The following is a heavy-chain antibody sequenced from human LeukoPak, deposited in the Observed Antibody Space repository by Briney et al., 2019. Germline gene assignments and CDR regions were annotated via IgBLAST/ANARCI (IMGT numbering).Heavy chain of an antibody. J-gene: IGHJ4*02. V-gene: IGHV4-34*01. CDR2: INHSGST. D-gene: IGHD2-2*02. Sequence: SETLSLTCAVYGGSFSGYYWSWIHQPPGKGLEWIGEINHSGSTNYNPSLKSRVTISVDTSKNQFSLKLSSVTAADTAVYYCARGYCSSTSCYNGGFDYWGQGTLVTVSS. CDR3: ARGYCSSTSCYNGGFDY. CDR1: GGSFSGYY.